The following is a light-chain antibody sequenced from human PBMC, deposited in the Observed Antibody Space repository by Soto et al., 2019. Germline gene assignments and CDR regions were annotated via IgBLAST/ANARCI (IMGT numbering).Light chain of an antibody. CDR3: QQYNNWPIT. J-gene: IGKJ5*01. CDR2: DGS. V-gene: IGKV1-33*01. Sequence: DVQMTQSPSSLSASVGDRITITCQASQDIGKFLNWYQQKPGKAPKILIYDGSNLETGVPGRFSGGGSGTHFTFTISSLQPEDFEVYYCQQYNNWPITFGQGTRLEIK. CDR1: QDIGKF.